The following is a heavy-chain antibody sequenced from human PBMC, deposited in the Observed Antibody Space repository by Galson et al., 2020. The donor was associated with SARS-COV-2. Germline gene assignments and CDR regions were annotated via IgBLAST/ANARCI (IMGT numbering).Heavy chain of an antibody. J-gene: IGHJ3*02. Sequence: ASVKVSCKASGFSLTNYYMHWVRQAPGQGLEWMGMIHPSGGTVDYPQKFQGRVTVTRDTSTSTVYMELSSLRSEDTAVYYCARDGTAMVTNGFDIWGQGTMVTVSS. CDR2: IHPSGGTV. CDR1: GFSLTNYY. D-gene: IGHD5-18*01. CDR3: ARDGTAMVTNGFDI. V-gene: IGHV1-46*01.